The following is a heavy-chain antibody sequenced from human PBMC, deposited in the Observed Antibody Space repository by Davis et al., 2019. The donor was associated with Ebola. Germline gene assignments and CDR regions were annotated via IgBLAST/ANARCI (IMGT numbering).Heavy chain of an antibody. CDR1: GGSISSGGYY. V-gene: IGHV4-39*01. Sequence: SETLSLTCTVSGGSISSGGYYWGWIRQPPGKGLEWIGSINYSGNTFYNPSLKSRVTISVNTSKNQFSLRLNTVTAADTAVYYCARHPGMDVWGKGTTVTVSS. CDR2: INYSGNT. J-gene: IGHJ6*04. CDR3: ARHPGMDV.